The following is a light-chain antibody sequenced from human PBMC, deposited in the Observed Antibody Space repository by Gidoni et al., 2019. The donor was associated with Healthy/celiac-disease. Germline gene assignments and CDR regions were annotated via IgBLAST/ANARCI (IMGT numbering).Light chain of an antibody. J-gene: IGKJ2*01. V-gene: IGKV1-5*03. CDR2: KAS. Sequence: DIQMNQSPSTLSASVGDRVTITCRASQSISSWLAWYQQKPGKAPKLLIYKASSLESGVPSRFSGSGSGTEFTLTISSLQPDDFATYYCQQYNSYSPGYTFGQGTKLEIK. CDR1: QSISSW. CDR3: QQYNSYSPGYT.